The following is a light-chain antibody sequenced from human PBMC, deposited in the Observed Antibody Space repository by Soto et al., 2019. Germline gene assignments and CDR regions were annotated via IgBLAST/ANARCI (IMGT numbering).Light chain of an antibody. V-gene: IGLV2-14*01. J-gene: IGLJ3*02. CDR1: SSDVGGYIY. Sequence: QSALTQPASVSGSPGQSITISCTGTSSDVGGYIYVSWYQQHPGKAPKLMIYEVSNRPSGVSDRFSGSKSGNTASLTISGLQAEDEADYYCSSYTSRATWVFGGGTKLTVL. CDR2: EVS. CDR3: SSYTSRATWV.